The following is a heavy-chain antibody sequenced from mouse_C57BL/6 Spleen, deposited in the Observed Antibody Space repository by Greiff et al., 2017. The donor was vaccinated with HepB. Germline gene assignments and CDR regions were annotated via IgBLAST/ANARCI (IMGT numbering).Heavy chain of an antibody. V-gene: IGHV5-4*03. CDR2: ISDGGSYT. J-gene: IGHJ3*01. D-gene: IGHD3-2*02. CDR3: AGGSSGWAY. Sequence: EVMLVESGGGLVKPGGSLKLSCAASGFTFSSYAMSWVRQTPEKRLEWVATISDGGSYTYYPDNVKGRFTLSRDNAKNNLYLQMSHLKSEDTAMYYCAGGSSGWAYWGQGTLVTVSA. CDR1: GFTFSSYA.